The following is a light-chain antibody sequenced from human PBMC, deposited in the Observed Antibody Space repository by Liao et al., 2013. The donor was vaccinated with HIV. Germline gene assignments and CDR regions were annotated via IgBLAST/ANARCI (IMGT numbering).Light chain of an antibody. CDR2: YDS. CDR1: NIGSKS. CDR3: QVWDSSSDHPFV. Sequence: SYELTQPPSVSVAPGETARITCGGNNIGSKSVQWYQQKPGQAPVLIMSYDSARPSGIPERVSGSNSGNTATLTISRVEAGDEADYYCQVWDSSSDHPFVFGTGTKVTVL. J-gene: IGLJ1*01. V-gene: IGLV3-21*04.